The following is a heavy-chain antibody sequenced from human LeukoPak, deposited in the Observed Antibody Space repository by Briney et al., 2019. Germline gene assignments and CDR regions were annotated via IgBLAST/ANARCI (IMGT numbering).Heavy chain of an antibody. V-gene: IGHV4-31*03. J-gene: IGHJ4*02. CDR1: GGSISSGGYY. CDR2: IYYSGST. Sequence: SQTLSLTCTVSGGSISSGGYYWSWIRRHPGKGLEWIGYIYYSGSTYYNPSLKSRVTISVDTSKNQFSLKLSSVTAADTAVYYCARDLLSKGLDYWGQGTLVTVSS. D-gene: IGHD2-21*01. CDR3: ARDLLSKGLDY.